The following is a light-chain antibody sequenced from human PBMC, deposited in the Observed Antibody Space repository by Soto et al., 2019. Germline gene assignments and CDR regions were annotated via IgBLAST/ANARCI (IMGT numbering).Light chain of an antibody. Sequence: HSALTQPPSASGSPGQSVTISCTGTSGDVGSYRFVSWYQQHPGKAPKLLIYEVTKRPPGVPDRFSASTSGNTASLTVSGLQADDEADYYCSSYGGNNNVIFGGGTKLTVL. J-gene: IGLJ2*01. CDR3: SSYGGNNNVI. V-gene: IGLV2-8*01. CDR1: SGDVGSYRF. CDR2: EVT.